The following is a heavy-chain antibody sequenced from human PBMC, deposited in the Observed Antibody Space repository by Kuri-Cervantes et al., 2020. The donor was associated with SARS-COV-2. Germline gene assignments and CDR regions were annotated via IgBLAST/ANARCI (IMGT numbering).Heavy chain of an antibody. CDR3: AAAMGY. V-gene: IGHV3-74*01. CDR2: INSDGSST. Sequence: GESLKISCAASGFTFNNYAMSWVRQAPGKGLEWVSGINSDGSSTSYADSVKGRFTISRDNAKNTLYLQMNSLRAEDTAVYYCAAAMGYWGQGTLVTVSS. CDR1: GFTFNNYA. D-gene: IGHD6-25*01. J-gene: IGHJ4*02.